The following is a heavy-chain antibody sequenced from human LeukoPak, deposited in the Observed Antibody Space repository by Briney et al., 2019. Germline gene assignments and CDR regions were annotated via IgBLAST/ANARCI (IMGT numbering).Heavy chain of an antibody. CDR1: GGSISNYY. Sequence: SETLSLTCTVSGGSISNYYWSWIRQPPGKGLEWIGYIYYSGSTNYNPSLKSRVTISVDTSKNQFSLKLSSVTAADTAVYYCARGPSPYCSSTSCKDWFDPWGQGTLVTVSS. CDR3: ARGPSPYCSSTSCKDWFDP. D-gene: IGHD2-2*01. CDR2: IYYSGST. J-gene: IGHJ5*02. V-gene: IGHV4-59*01.